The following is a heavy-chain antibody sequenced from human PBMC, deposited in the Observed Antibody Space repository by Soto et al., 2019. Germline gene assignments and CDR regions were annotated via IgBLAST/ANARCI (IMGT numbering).Heavy chain of an antibody. CDR2: INHSGST. D-gene: IGHD5-12*01. CDR1: VVSFSGYY. CDR3: ARTLWIPFDY. V-gene: IGHV4-34*01. J-gene: IGHJ4*02. Sequence: QVQLQKWGAGLLKPSETLSLTCAVYVVSFSGYYWSWIRQPPGKGLEWIGEINHSGSTNYNPSLKSRVTISVDTSKNQFSRKLSSVTAADTAVYYCARTLWIPFDYWGQGTLVTVSS.